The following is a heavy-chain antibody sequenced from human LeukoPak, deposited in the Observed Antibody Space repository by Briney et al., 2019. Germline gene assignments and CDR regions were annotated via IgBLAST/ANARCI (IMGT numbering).Heavy chain of an antibody. J-gene: IGHJ4*02. D-gene: IGHD3-16*02. Sequence: AASVKVSCKASGYTFTGYYMHWVRQAPGQGLEWMGWINPNSGGTNYAQKFQGRVTMTTDTSTSTAYMELRTLRSDDTAVYYCARADTVRLGELSHFDYWGQGTLVTVSS. CDR2: INPNSGGT. CDR1: GYTFTGYY. CDR3: ARADTVRLGELSHFDY. V-gene: IGHV1-2*02.